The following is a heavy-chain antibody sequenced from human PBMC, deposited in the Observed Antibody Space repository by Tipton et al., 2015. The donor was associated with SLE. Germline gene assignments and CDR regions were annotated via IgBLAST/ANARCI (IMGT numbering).Heavy chain of an antibody. V-gene: IGHV4-59*12. J-gene: IGHJ6*02. D-gene: IGHD2-15*01. CDR3: AKIEDIRYYLGLDV. CDR1: GGSISSYY. Sequence: TLSLTCTVSGGSISSYYWSWIRQPPGKGLEWIGYIYYSGSTNYNPSLKSRVTISVDTSKNQFSLRLNSVTAADTAVYFCAKIEDIRYYLGLDVWGRGTTVTVSS. CDR2: IYYSGST.